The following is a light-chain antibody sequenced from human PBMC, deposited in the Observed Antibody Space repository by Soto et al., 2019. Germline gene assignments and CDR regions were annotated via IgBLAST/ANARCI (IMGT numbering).Light chain of an antibody. CDR1: QGISSY. V-gene: IGKV1-9*01. Sequence: DIQLTQSPSFLSASVGDRVTITCRASQGISSYLAWYQQKPGKAPKLLIYAASTLQSGVPSRFSGSGSGTELTLTISSLQPEDFATYYCQQLNSYPQNTFGQGTKLEIK. CDR3: QQLNSYPQNT. J-gene: IGKJ2*01. CDR2: AAS.